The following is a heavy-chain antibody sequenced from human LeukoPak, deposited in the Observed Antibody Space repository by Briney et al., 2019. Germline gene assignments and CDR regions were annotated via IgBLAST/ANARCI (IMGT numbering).Heavy chain of an antibody. J-gene: IGHJ4*02. V-gene: IGHV1-46*03. CDR3: ARGCYDILTGYCFDY. CDR2: INPSGGST. D-gene: IGHD3-9*01. Sequence: ASVKVSCKASGYTFTSYYTHWVRQAPGQGLEWMGIINPSGGSTSYAQKFQGRVTMTRDTSTSTVYMELSSLRSEDTAVYYCARGCYDILTGYCFDYWGQGTLVTVSS. CDR1: GYTFTSYY.